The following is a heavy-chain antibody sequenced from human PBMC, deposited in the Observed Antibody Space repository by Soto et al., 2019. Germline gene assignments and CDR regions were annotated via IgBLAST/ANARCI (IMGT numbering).Heavy chain of an antibody. V-gene: IGHV3-33*01. Sequence: GGSLRLSCAASGFTFSSYGMHWVRQAPGKGLEWVAVIWYDGSNKYYADSVKGRFTISRDNSKNTLYLQMNSLRAEDTAVYYCAREVVVVVAATPRIWFDPWGQGTLVTVSS. CDR3: AREVVVVVAATPRIWFDP. CDR2: IWYDGSNK. J-gene: IGHJ5*02. D-gene: IGHD2-15*01. CDR1: GFTFSSYG.